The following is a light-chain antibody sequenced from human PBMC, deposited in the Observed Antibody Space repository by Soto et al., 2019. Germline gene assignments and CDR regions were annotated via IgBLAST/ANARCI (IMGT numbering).Light chain of an antibody. J-gene: IGLJ1*01. CDR2: GDN. Sequence: QSVLTQPPSVSGAPGQRVSISCTGSTSNIGAPYDVHWYQHLPGTAPKLLIYGDNNRPSGVPDRFSGSKSGTSASLAISGLQSEDEAEYYCASWDDSLNGYVFATGTKVTVL. V-gene: IGLV1-40*01. CDR3: ASWDDSLNGYV. CDR1: TSNIGAPYD.